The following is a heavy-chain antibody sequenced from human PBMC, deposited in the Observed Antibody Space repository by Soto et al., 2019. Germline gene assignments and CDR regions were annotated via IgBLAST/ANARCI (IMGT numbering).Heavy chain of an antibody. V-gene: IGHV4-59*01. D-gene: IGHD2-21*01. CDR1: GGSMSSSY. J-gene: IGHJ4*02. Sequence: LSLTCTVSGGSMSSSYWTWIRQPPGKGLEWIGFSHYSGSTNYNPSLKSRVTISLDTSKNQFSLKLSSVTAADTAVYYCAGETWGGNHDHWGQGTLVTVSS. CDR3: AGETWGGNHDH. CDR2: SHYSGST.